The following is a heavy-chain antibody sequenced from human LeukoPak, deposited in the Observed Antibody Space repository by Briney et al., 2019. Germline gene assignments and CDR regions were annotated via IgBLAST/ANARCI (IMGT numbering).Heavy chain of an antibody. Sequence: ASVKASCKASGYTFTGYYMHWVRQAPGQGLEWMGWINPNSGGTNYAQKFQGRVTMTRDTSISTAYMELSRLRSDDTAVYYCARVPHMVRGDWSFDYWGQGTLVTVSS. CDR1: GYTFTGYY. CDR3: ARVPHMVRGDWSFDY. CDR2: INPNSGGT. D-gene: IGHD3-10*01. V-gene: IGHV1-2*02. J-gene: IGHJ4*02.